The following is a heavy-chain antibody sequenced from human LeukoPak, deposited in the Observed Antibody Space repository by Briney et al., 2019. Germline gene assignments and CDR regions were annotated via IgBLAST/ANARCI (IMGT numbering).Heavy chain of an antibody. V-gene: IGHV1-69*10. CDR3: ARDVGSCSSTSCYKGYYYYGMDV. J-gene: IGHJ6*02. Sequence: GASVKVSCKASGGTFSSYAISWVRQAPGQGLEWMGRIIPIFGIANYAQKFQGRVTITADKSTSTAYMELSSPRSEDTAVYYCARDVGSCSSTSCYKGYYYYGMDVWGQGTTVTVSS. D-gene: IGHD2-2*02. CDR1: GGTFSSYA. CDR2: IIPIFGIA.